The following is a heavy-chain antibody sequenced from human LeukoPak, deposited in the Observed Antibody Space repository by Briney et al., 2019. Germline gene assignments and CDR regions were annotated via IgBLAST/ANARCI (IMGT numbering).Heavy chain of an antibody. J-gene: IGHJ4*02. D-gene: IGHD5-18*01. V-gene: IGHV4-34*01. Sequence: SETLSLTCAVYGRSFSGYYWSWIRQPPGKGQEWIGEINHSGSTNYNPSLKSRVTISVDTSKNQFSLKLSSVTAADTAVYYCARVDTAGGTLDYWGQGTLVTVSS. CDR1: GRSFSGYY. CDR3: ARVDTAGGTLDY. CDR2: INHSGST.